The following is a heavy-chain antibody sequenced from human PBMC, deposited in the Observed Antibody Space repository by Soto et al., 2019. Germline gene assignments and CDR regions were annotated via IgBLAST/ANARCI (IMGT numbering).Heavy chain of an antibody. V-gene: IGHV3-74*01. J-gene: IGHJ4*02. D-gene: IGHD3-16*01. CDR3: VRATARGDD. CDR1: GLTLRGYW. CDR2: INTDGSGT. Sequence: GGSLRLSCAASGLTLRGYWMHWVRQAPEKGLIWVSRINTDGSGTKYADSVKGRFTISRDNAKDTLYLQMNGLTAEDTAVYYCVRATARGDDWGPGTLLTVSS.